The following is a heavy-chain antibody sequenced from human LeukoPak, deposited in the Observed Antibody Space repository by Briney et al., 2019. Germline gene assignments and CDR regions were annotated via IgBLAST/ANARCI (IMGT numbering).Heavy chain of an antibody. CDR3: ARPSGGTPLKRFDY. CDR2: IDSGGRT. CDR1: GFTVNSND. Sequence: SGGSLRLSCAASGFTVNSNDMSWVRQAPGKGLEWVSVIDSGGRTYYADSVKGRFTISRDNSKNTLDLQMNSLRAEDTAVYYCARPSGGTPLKRFDYWGQGTQVTVSS. V-gene: IGHV3-66*04. D-gene: IGHD1-1*01. J-gene: IGHJ4*02.